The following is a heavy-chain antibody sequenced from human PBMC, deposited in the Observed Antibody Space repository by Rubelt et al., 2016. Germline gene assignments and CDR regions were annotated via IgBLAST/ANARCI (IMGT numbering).Heavy chain of an antibody. J-gene: IGHJ6*02. V-gene: IGHV6-1*01. CDR2: TYYRSIWYS. CDR3: ARASRLRFIAARPYYGMDV. D-gene: IGHD6-6*01. Sequence: NWIRQSPSRGLEWLGRTYYRSIWYSDSAVSVKSRITINADTSKNQFSLQLNSVTPEDTAVYYCARASRLRFIAARPYYGMDVWGQGTTVTVSS.